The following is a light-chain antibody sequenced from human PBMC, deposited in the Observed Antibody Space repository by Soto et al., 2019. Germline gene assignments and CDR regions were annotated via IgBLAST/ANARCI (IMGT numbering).Light chain of an antibody. V-gene: IGKV3-11*01. CDR3: QQRSNWRGT. Sequence: EIVLTQSPATLSLSPGEIATLSCRASQSVSSYLAWYQQRPGQAPSLLIYDASNRATGIPARFSGSGSGTDFTLTISSLEPEDFAVYYCQQRSNWRGTFGQGTRLENK. CDR2: DAS. J-gene: IGKJ5*01. CDR1: QSVSSY.